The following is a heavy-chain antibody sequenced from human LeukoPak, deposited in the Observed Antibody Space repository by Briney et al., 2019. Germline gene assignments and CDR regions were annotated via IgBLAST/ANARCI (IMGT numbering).Heavy chain of an antibody. CDR1: GYSFTSYW. D-gene: IGHD5-18*01. CDR3: ARSDTAMVYFDY. V-gene: IGHV5-51*01. J-gene: IGHJ4*02. Sequence: GESLKISCKGSGYSFTSYWIGWVRQVPGKGLEWMGLIYPGYSDAKYSPSFQGQVTISADKSISTAYLQWSSLKASDTAMYYCARSDTAMVYFDYWGQGTLVTVSS. CDR2: IYPGYSDA.